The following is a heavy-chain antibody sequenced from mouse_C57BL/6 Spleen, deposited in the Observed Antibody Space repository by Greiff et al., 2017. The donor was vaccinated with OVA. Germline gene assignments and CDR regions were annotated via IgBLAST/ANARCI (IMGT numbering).Heavy chain of an antibody. V-gene: IGHV1-82*01. CDR1: GYAFSSSW. D-gene: IGHD2-1*01. Sequence: QVQLQQSGPELVKPGASVKISCKASGYAFSSSWMNWVKQRPGKGLEWIGRIYPGDGDTNYNGKFKGKATLTADKSSSTAYMQLSSLTSEDSAVYFCARLGGNLLMDYWGQGTSVTVSS. J-gene: IGHJ4*01. CDR3: ARLGGNLLMDY. CDR2: IYPGDGDT.